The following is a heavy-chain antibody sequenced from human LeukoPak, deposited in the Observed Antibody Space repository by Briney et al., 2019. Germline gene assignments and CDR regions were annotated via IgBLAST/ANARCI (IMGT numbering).Heavy chain of an antibody. J-gene: IGHJ3*02. CDR1: GGSFSGYY. CDR3: ARAYYSSPDAFDI. Sequence: SETLSLTCAVYGGSFSGYYWSWIRQPPGEGLEWIGEINHSGSTNYNPSLKSRVTISVDTSKNQFSQKLSSVTAADTAVYYCARAYYSSPDAFDIWSQGTMVTVSS. D-gene: IGHD6-13*01. V-gene: IGHV4-34*01. CDR2: INHSGST.